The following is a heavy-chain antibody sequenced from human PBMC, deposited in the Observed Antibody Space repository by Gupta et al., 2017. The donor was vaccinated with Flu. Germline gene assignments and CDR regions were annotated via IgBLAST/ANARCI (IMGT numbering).Heavy chain of an antibody. CDR2: ISSGGSNT. J-gene: IGHJ3*02. CDR1: GFTFSGWG. CDR3: VKFLTAYYTDPFDM. D-gene: IGHD3-9*01. Sequence: EVLLLESGGGLVQPGGSLRLSCAASGFTFSGWGMSWVRQAPGKGLEWVSSISSGGSNTKHADSVKGRFTISRDNSRNLLFLQMNNLRAEDTAVYYCVKFLTAYYTDPFDMWGQGTVVTVSS. V-gene: IGHV3-23*01.